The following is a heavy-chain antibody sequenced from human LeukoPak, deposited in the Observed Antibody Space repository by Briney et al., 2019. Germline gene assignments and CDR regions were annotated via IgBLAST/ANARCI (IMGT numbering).Heavy chain of an antibody. D-gene: IGHD4-11*01. CDR2: ISGSGGST. CDR1: GFTFSSYA. V-gene: IGHV3-23*01. J-gene: IGHJ4*02. Sequence: GGSLRLSCAASGFTFSSYAMSWVRQAPGKGLEWVSAISGSGGSTYYADSVKGRFTISRDNSKNTLYLQMNSLRAEDTAVYYCAKDSGTVKSPFSDFDYWGQGTLVTVSS. CDR3: AKDSGTVKSPFSDFDY.